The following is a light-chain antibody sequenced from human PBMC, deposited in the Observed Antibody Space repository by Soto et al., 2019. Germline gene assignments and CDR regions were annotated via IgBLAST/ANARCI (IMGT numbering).Light chain of an antibody. V-gene: IGKV1-39*01. J-gene: IGKJ1*01. CDR1: QSVSSY. CDR3: HQTAANPWT. CDR2: AAS. Sequence: DIQMTQSPSSLSASVGDRVTITCRASQSVSSYLNWYQHKPGKAPKLLIYAASSLQSGVPSRFSGSGSGTDFTLTISSLQPEDFATYYCHQTAANPWTFAQGTKV.